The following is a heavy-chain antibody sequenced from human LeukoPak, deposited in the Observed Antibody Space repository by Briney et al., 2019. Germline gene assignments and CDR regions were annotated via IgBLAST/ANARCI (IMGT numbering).Heavy chain of an antibody. CDR2: IRYDGSNK. CDR3: ARDSSSWYFSDY. V-gene: IGHV3-30*02. Sequence: GGSLRLSCAASGFTFSSYGMHWVRQAPGKGLEWVAFIRYDGSNKYYADSVKGRFTISRDNSKNSLYLQMNSLRAEDTALYYCARDSSSWYFSDYWGQGTLVTVSS. CDR1: GFTFSSYG. J-gene: IGHJ4*02. D-gene: IGHD6-13*01.